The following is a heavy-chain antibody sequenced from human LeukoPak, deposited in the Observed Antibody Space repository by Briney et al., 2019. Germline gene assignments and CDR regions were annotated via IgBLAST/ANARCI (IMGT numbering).Heavy chain of an antibody. Sequence: SQTLSLTCTVSGGSISSGDYYWSWIRQPPGKGLEWIGCIYYSGSTYYNPSLKSRVTISVDTSKNQFSLKLSSVTAADTAVYYCAREWVGATPSAFDIWGQGTMVTVSS. J-gene: IGHJ3*02. V-gene: IGHV4-30-4*01. CDR2: IYYSGST. D-gene: IGHD1-26*01. CDR1: GGSISSGDYY. CDR3: AREWVGATPSAFDI.